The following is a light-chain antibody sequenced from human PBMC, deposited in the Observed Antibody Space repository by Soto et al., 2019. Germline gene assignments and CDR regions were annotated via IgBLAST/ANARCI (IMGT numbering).Light chain of an antibody. CDR3: AAWDDSLNAYV. Sequence: QSVLTQPPSASGTPGQRVTISCSGSSSNIGSNTVNWYQQLPGTAPKLLIYSNNERPSGVPDRFSGSKSDTSASLAISGLQSEYEADFCCAAWDDSLNAYVIGTGTKLTVL. CDR1: SSNIGSNT. CDR2: SNN. V-gene: IGLV1-44*01. J-gene: IGLJ1*01.